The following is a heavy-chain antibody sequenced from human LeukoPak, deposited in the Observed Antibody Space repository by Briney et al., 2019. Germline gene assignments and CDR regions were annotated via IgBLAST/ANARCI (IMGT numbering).Heavy chain of an antibody. V-gene: IGHV3-9*01. Sequence: GGSLRLSCAASGFTFDDYAMHWVRQAPGKGLEWVSGISWNSGSIGYADSVKGRFTISRDNAKNSLYLQMNSLGAEGTALYYCAKDAVAGPLGWYFDLWGRGTLVTVSS. CDR3: AKDAVAGPLGWYFDL. J-gene: IGHJ2*01. CDR2: ISWNSGSI. CDR1: GFTFDDYA. D-gene: IGHD6-19*01.